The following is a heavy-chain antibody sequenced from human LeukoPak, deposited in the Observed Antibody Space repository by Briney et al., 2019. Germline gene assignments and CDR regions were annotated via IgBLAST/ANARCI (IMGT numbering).Heavy chain of an antibody. CDR3: ARGKSDFDY. V-gene: IGHV3-11*04. CDR2: ISSSGSNI. J-gene: IGHJ4*02. Sequence: GGSLRLSCAASGFTFSDYYMSWLRQAPGKGVECVSDISSSGSNIYYADSVKGRFTISRDNAKNSLYLQMNSLRAEDTAVYYCARGKSDFDYWGQGTLVTVSS. CDR1: GFTFSDYY.